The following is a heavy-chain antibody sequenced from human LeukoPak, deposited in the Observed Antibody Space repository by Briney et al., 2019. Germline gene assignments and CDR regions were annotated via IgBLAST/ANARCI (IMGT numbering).Heavy chain of an antibody. D-gene: IGHD3-3*01. Sequence: GGSLRLSCAASGFTFSNYAMTWVRQAPGKGLEWVSSISSTVINTYNADSVKGRFTISRDDSKNTLYLQMNSLRADDTAIYYCAKGTVRFLEWSQRGYFDYWGQGILVTVSS. V-gene: IGHV3-23*01. J-gene: IGHJ4*02. CDR1: GFTFSNYA. CDR3: AKGTVRFLEWSQRGYFDY. CDR2: ISSTVINT.